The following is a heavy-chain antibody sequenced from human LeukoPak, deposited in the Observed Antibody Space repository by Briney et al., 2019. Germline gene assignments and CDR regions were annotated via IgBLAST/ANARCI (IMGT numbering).Heavy chain of an antibody. V-gene: IGHV3-48*03. D-gene: IGHD4-17*01. J-gene: IGHJ4*02. CDR3: ARDGDYNFDY. Sequence: GRYLRLSCAASGFTFSSYEMNWVRKAPGKRLEWVSYISSSGSTIYYADSVKGRFTISRDNAKNSLYLQMNSLRAEDTAVYYCARDGDYNFDYWGQGTLVTVSS. CDR2: ISSSGSTI. CDR1: GFTFSSYE.